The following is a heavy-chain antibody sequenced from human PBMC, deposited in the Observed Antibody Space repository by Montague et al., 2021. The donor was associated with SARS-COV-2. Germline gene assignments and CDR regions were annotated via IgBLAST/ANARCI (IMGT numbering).Heavy chain of an antibody. V-gene: IGHV3-48*04. CDR1: GFTFSTCS. CDR2: ISGSSGTI. D-gene: IGHD3-3*01. CDR3: ARHDSWSDYLMGTLYGMDV. Sequence: SLRLSCAATGFTFSTCSMNWVRQAPGKGLEWISYISGSSGTIYYADSVKGRFTISRDNARDSLSLQMNSLRADDTAVYYCARHDSWSDYLMGTLYGMDVWGQGTTVIVSS. J-gene: IGHJ6*02.